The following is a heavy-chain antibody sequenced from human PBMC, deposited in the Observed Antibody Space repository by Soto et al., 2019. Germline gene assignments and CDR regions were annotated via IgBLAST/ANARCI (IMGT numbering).Heavy chain of an antibody. CDR1: VGSFSFCY. Sequence: SETLSLTCAVYVGSFSFCYWSWIRQPRVKGLEWIGEINHSGSTNYNPSLKSRVTISLDTSKNQFSLKLSSVTAADTAVYYCARGCRVGATWGYYYYGMDVWGQGTTVTVSS. D-gene: IGHD1-26*01. J-gene: IGHJ6*02. CDR2: INHSGST. V-gene: IGHV4-34*01. CDR3: ARGCRVGATWGYYYYGMDV.